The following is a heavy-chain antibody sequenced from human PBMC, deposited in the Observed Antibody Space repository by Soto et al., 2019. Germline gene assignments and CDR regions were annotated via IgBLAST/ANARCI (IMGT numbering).Heavy chain of an antibody. V-gene: IGHV4-30-4*01. CDR2: IYYSGST. D-gene: IGHD6-19*01. Sequence: SETLSLTCTVSGGSISSGDYYWSWIRQPPGKGLEWIGYIYYSGSTYYNPSLKSRVTISVDTSKNQFSLKLSSVTAADTAVYYCARGGGIAVAGYYYYYGMDVWGQGTTVTVSS. CDR3: ARGGGIAVAGYYYYYGMDV. CDR1: GGSISSGDYY. J-gene: IGHJ6*02.